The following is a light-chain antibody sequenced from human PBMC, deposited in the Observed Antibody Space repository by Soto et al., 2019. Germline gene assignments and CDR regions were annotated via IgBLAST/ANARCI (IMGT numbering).Light chain of an antibody. CDR1: QSISSY. V-gene: IGKV1-39*01. CDR2: AAS. J-gene: IGKJ4*01. CDR3: QQSYSTPFT. Sequence: DIQMTQSPSSLSASVGDRVTITCRASQSISSYLNWYQQKPGKAPKLLIYAASSLQSGVPSTFSGSGSGTDFTLTISSLQPEDFATYSCQQSYSTPFTFGGGTKVEIK.